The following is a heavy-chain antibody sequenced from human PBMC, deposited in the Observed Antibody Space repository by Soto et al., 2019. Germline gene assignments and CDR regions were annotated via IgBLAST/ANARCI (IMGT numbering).Heavy chain of an antibody. J-gene: IGHJ5*02. CDR1: GDSISSRNW. CDR3: ARRKLELMYVGWFDP. V-gene: IGHV4-4*02. CDR2: IHHSGST. D-gene: IGHD1-7*01. Sequence: QVQLQESGPGLVKPSETLSLTCAVSGDSISSRNWWSWVRQTPGKGLEYIGEIHHSGSTNYNPSLKSRVTMSVDKSKKQFSLTLTSVTAAAPAIYYCARRKLELMYVGWFDPWGQGTLVPGSS.